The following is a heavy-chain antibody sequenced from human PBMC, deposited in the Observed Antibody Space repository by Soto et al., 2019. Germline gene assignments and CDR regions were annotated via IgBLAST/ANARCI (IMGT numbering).Heavy chain of an antibody. CDR1: GGSISSSSYY. J-gene: IGHJ6*02. Sequence: QLQLQESGPGLVKPSETLSLTCTVSGGSISSSSYYWGWIRQPPGKGLEWIGSIYYSGSTYYNPSLNSRVTVSVGTSKNQSSLKLSSVTAADTAVYYCARHDRYYYGMDVWGQGTTVTVSS. CDR3: ARHDRYYYGMDV. CDR2: IYYSGST. V-gene: IGHV4-39*01.